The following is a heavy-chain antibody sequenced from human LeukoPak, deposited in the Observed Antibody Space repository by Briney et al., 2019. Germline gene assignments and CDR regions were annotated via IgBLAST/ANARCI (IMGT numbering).Heavy chain of an antibody. Sequence: ASVKDSGKDSGYTLTELSMHCVRQAAGKGLEWMGGFDSGDGETIYAQKFQGRVTMTEDTSTDTAYIEASSLRSEDTAVYYCATGFHGSGSYADKDFDYWGQGTLVTVSS. D-gene: IGHD3-10*01. J-gene: IGHJ4*02. V-gene: IGHV1-24*01. CDR3: ATGFHGSGSYADKDFDY. CDR1: GYTLTELS. CDR2: FDSGDGET.